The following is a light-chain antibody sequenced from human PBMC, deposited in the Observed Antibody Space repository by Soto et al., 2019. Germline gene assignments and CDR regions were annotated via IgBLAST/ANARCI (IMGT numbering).Light chain of an antibody. CDR1: SSDVGDYNY. V-gene: IGLV2-14*01. CDR2: DVC. CDR3: SSYTSSSTLVV. Sequence: QSALTQPASVSGSPGQSITISCTGTSSDVGDYNYVSWYQQHPGKAPKLMIYDVCNRPSGVSNRFSGSKSGNTASLTISGLQAEDEADYYCSSYTSSSTLVVFGGGTKLTVL. J-gene: IGLJ2*01.